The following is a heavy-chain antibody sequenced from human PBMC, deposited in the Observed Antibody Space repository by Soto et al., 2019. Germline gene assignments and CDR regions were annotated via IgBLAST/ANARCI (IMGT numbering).Heavy chain of an antibody. CDR1: GFTFSSFD. CDR3: ARVLPGYTDFEDYFDY. CDR2: IGIRGDT. Sequence: PGESLKISCAASGFTFSSFDMHWVRQAIGEGLEWVAAIGIRGDTYYPASVQGRFTISRENAKNSLYLQMNSLRAGDTAVYYCARVLPGYTDFEDYFDYWGQGALVTVSS. D-gene: IGHD5-12*01. J-gene: IGHJ4*02. V-gene: IGHV3-13*04.